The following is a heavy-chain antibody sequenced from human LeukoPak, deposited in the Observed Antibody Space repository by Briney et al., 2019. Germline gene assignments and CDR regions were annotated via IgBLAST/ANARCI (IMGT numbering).Heavy chain of an antibody. V-gene: IGHV5-51*01. CDR1: AYSFTTSW. CDR3: ARPGTGY. CDR2: IYPSDSDS. D-gene: IGHD6-13*01. J-gene: IGHJ4*02. Sequence: GQSLKISCKGSAYSFTTSWIGWVRQMPGQGLEWMGIIYPSDSDSRYSPSFQCQVTISVDKSISTAYLQWSSLKTSDTAMYYCARPGTGYWGQGTLVTVSS.